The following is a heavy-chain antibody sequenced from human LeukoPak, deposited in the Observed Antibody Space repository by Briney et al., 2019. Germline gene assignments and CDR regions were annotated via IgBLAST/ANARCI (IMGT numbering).Heavy chain of an antibody. Sequence: PSETLSLTCTVSGDSMTNSYWTWLRQPPGRGLEWIGYIYYSGGSNYNPSLMDRVTISVDTSKKQFSLNLRSVTAADTAVFYCARQDYGDHLFDYWGQGSLVTVSS. V-gene: IGHV4-59*08. J-gene: IGHJ4*02. CDR3: ARQDYGDHLFDY. CDR2: IYYSGGS. CDR1: GDSMTNSY. D-gene: IGHD4-17*01.